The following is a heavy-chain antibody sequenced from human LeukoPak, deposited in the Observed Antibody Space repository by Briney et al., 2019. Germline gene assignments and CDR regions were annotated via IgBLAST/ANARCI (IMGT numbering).Heavy chain of an antibody. D-gene: IGHD2-21*02. J-gene: IGHJ4*02. CDR2: ISWNSGII. Sequence: GGTLRLSCAASGFTFDDYAMYWVRQAPGKGLEWVSGISWNSGIIGYADSVKGRFTISRDNAKNFLYLQMNSLRAEDTAVYYCAKDFVVVPGNVNYFDYWGQGTLVTVSS. CDR1: GFTFDDYA. V-gene: IGHV3-9*01. CDR3: AKDFVVVPGNVNYFDY.